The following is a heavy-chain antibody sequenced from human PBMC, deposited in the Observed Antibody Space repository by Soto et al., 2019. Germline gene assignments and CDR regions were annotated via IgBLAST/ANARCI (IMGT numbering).Heavy chain of an antibody. V-gene: IGHV4-4*02. D-gene: IGHD2-15*01. Sequence: SXTXALSGCSIRSIXCWSWVPHPPGKWREWIGEIYHSGSTNYNPSLKSRVTISVDKSKNQFSLKLGSVPAADTAVYYCARGTYCSGGRCYPQNWFDPWGQGTLGTVS. CDR3: ARGTYCSGGRCYPQNWFDP. J-gene: IGHJ5*02. CDR2: IYHSGST. CDR1: GCSIRSIXC.